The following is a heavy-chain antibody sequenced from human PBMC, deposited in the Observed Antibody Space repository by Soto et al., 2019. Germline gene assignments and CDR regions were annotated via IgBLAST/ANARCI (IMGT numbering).Heavy chain of an antibody. CDR1: GGSISSKSYS. Sequence: SETLSLTCSVSGGSISSKSYSWGWIRQPPGKGLEWIGTFYYSENTYYNPSLKSRVTISVDTSKNQFSLKLSSVTAADTGVYYCAKLAGYCSGNSCHGDYAMDVWGQGTTVTVSS. V-gene: IGHV4-39*01. D-gene: IGHD2-2*01. CDR3: AKLAGYCSGNSCHGDYAMDV. J-gene: IGHJ6*02. CDR2: FYYSENT.